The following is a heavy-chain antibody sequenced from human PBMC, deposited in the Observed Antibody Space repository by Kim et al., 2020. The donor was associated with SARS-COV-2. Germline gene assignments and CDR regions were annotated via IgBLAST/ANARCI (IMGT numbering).Heavy chain of an antibody. V-gene: IGHV1-18*01. CDR3: ARETGYSSGWYERNLYYYYGMDV. CDR2: ISAYNGNT. Sequence: ASVKVSCKASGYTFTSYGISWVRQAPGQGLEWMGWISAYNGNTNYAQKLQGRVTMTTDTSTSTAYMELRSLRSDDTAVYYCARETGYSSGWYERNLYYYYGMDVWGQGTTVAVSS. D-gene: IGHD6-19*01. J-gene: IGHJ6*02. CDR1: GYTFTSYG.